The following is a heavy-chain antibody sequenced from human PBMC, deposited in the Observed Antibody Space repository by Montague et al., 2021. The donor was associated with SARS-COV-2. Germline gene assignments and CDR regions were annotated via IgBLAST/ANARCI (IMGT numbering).Heavy chain of an antibody. CDR1: GFTVNTNF. CDR2: IYSGGIT. D-gene: IGHD2/OR15-2a*01. CDR3: ARSITLPAVLAS. Sequence: SLRLSCAASGFTVNTNFMTWVRQAPGKGLKWISIIYSGGITYYAYSVKGRFTISRDDSKNTVYLQMNSLRAEDTATYFCARSITLPAVLASWGQGTLVTVSS. J-gene: IGHJ5*02. V-gene: IGHV3-53*01.